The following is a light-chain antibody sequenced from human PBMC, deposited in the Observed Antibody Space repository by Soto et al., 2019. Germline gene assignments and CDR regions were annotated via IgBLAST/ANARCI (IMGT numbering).Light chain of an antibody. CDR2: SND. V-gene: IGLV1-44*01. Sequence: QAVVTQPPSASGTPGQRVTISCSGSSSNIGSNTVNWYQHLPGTAPTLLIYSNDQRPSGVPDRFSGSKSGTSASLAISGLQSEDEADYYCAAWDDSLNGPWVFGGGTKLTVL. CDR1: SSNIGSNT. CDR3: AAWDDSLNGPWV. J-gene: IGLJ3*02.